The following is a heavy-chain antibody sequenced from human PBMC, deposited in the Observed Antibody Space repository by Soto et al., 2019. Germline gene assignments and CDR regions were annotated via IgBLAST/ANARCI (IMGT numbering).Heavy chain of an antibody. V-gene: IGHV3-33*01. CDR2: IWDDGSNK. D-gene: IGHD5-18*01. CDR3: ARDTRYSYGFFHYYYYGMDV. Sequence: QVQLVESGGGVVQPGRSLRLSCAASGFTFSSYGMHWVRQAPGKGLEWVAVIWDDGSNKYYADSVKGRFTISRDNSKNTLYLQMNSLRAEDTAVYYCARDTRYSYGFFHYYYYGMDVWGQVTTVTVSS. J-gene: IGHJ6*02. CDR1: GFTFSSYG.